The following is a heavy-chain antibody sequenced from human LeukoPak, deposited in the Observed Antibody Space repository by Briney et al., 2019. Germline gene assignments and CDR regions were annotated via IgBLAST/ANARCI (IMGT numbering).Heavy chain of an antibody. CDR3: AAQGSGYDSTFDY. V-gene: IGHV4-39*01. Sequence: SETLSLTCTVSGGSISSSSYYWGWIRQPPGKGLEWIGSIYYSGSTYYNPSLKSRVTISVDTSKNQFSLELSSVTAADTAVYYCAAQGSGYDSTFDYWGQGTLVTVSS. D-gene: IGHD5-12*01. J-gene: IGHJ4*02. CDR1: GGSISSSSYY. CDR2: IYYSGST.